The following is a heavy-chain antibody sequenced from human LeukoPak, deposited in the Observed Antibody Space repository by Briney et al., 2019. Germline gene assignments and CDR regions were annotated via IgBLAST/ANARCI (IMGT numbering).Heavy chain of an antibody. J-gene: IGHJ4*02. CDR1: GYPFTNYY. CDR2: INPSGGYT. CDR3: ARRGGSLVFDY. Sequence: ASVKVSCKSSGYPFTNYYIHWVRQAPRQGLEWMGVINPSGGYTTYAQEFQGRVTMTSDTSTSTLYMELSSLTSADTAIYYCARRGGSLVFDYWGQGTLVTVPS. D-gene: IGHD3-10*01. V-gene: IGHV1-46*01.